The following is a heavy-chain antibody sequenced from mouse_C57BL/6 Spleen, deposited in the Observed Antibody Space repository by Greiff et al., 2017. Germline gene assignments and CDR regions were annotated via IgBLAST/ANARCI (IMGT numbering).Heavy chain of an antibody. CDR2: IDPSDSYT. Sequence: QVQLQQPGAELVKPGASVKLSCKASGYTFTSYWMQWVKQRPGQGLEWIGEIDPSDSYTNYNQKFKGKATLTVDTSSSTAYMQLSSLTSEDSAVYYCARRYYGSLYAMDYWGQGTSVTVSS. D-gene: IGHD1-1*01. CDR1: GYTFTSYW. J-gene: IGHJ4*01. V-gene: IGHV1-50*01. CDR3: ARRYYGSLYAMDY.